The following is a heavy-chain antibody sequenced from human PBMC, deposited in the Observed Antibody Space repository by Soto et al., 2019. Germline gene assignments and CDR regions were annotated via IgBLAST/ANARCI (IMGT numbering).Heavy chain of an antibody. V-gene: IGHV3-74*01. CDR2: INSDGSST. D-gene: IGHD4-17*01. CDR3: ALSHTVTTDY. J-gene: IGHJ4*02. Sequence: EVQLVESGGGLVQPGGSLRLSCAASGLTFSSYWMHWVRQAPGKGLVWVSRINSDGSSTSYADSVKGRFTISRDNAKNTQYLQMNGLRAEDTAVYYCALSHTVTTDYWGQGTLVTVSS. CDR1: GLTFSSYW.